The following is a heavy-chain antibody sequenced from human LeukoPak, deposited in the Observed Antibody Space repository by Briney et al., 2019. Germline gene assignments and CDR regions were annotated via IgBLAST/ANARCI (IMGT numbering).Heavy chain of an antibody. CDR2: INQDGSEI. CDR3: ARVMSVRGQGGYFDY. Sequence: GGSLRLSCAASGFTYSSYWMSWVRQAPGKGLEWVANINQDGSEIYYVDSVKGRFTISRDSAKNSLYLQMNSLRAEDAAVYYCARVMSVRGQGGYFDYWGQGILVTVSS. J-gene: IGHJ4*02. CDR1: GFTYSSYW. V-gene: IGHV3-7*05. D-gene: IGHD6-13*01.